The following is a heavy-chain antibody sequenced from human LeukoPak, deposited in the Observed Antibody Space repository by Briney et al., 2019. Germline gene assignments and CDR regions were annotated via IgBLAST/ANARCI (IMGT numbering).Heavy chain of an antibody. Sequence: GGSLRLSCAASGFTFSSYAMSWVRQAPGKGLEWVSAISGSGGSTYYADSVKGRFTISRDNSKNTLYLQMNSLRAEDTAVYYCAKVMDTYYYDSSGSYDAFDIWGQGAMVTVSS. D-gene: IGHD3-22*01. CDR1: GFTFSSYA. CDR2: ISGSGGST. CDR3: AKVMDTYYYDSSGSYDAFDI. V-gene: IGHV3-23*01. J-gene: IGHJ3*02.